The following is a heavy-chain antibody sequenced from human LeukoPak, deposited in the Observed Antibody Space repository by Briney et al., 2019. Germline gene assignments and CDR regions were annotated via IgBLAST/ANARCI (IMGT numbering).Heavy chain of an antibody. Sequence: GGSLRLSCAASGFTFSSYAMHWVRQAPGKGLEWVAVISYDGSNKYYADSVKGRFTISRDNSKNTLYLQMNSLRAEDTAVYYCARSSQNWNEDYWGQGTQVTVSS. CDR3: ARSSQNWNEDY. V-gene: IGHV3-30*04. D-gene: IGHD1-1*01. J-gene: IGHJ4*02. CDR1: GFTFSSYA. CDR2: ISYDGSNK.